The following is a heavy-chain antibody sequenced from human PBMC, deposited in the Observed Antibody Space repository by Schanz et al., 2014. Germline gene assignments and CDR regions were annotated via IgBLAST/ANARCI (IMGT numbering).Heavy chain of an antibody. J-gene: IGHJ4*02. Sequence: EVQLVESGGGLVQPGGSLRLSCAASGFTFSTSAMSWVRQVPGKGLEWVSAILGLASTTYYADSVKGRFTVSRDNAENALYLQMNSLRPEDTAVYYCAKYRGYYRVSGSYRELEYWGQGTLVTVSS. D-gene: IGHD3-10*01. CDR1: GFTFSTSA. CDR2: ILGLASTT. V-gene: IGHV3-23*04. CDR3: AKYRGYYRVSGSYRELEY.